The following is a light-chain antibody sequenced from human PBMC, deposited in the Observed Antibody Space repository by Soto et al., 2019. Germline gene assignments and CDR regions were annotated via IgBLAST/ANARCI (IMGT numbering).Light chain of an antibody. CDR3: QQYGSSALT. V-gene: IGKV3-20*01. CDR1: QSVSTNY. CDR2: DAS. Sequence: EIVLTQSPGTLSLSPGQRATLSCRASQSVSTNYLVWYQQKPGQAPRLLIYDASNRATGIPDRFSGSGSGTVXTLTISRLEPEDFAVYYCQQYGSSALTFGGGTKVEIK. J-gene: IGKJ4*01.